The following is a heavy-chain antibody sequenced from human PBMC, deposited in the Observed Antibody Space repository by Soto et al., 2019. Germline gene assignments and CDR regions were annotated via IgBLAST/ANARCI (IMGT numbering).Heavy chain of an antibody. CDR3: AKVNYDILTGYGEFDY. V-gene: IGHV3-23*01. CDR1: GFTFSRYA. J-gene: IGHJ4*02. Sequence: LRLSCAASGFTFSRYAMSWVRQAPGKGLEWVSAISGSGDSTYYADSVKGRFTIPRDNSKNTLYLQMNSLRAEDTAVYYCAKVNYDILTGYGEFDYWGQGTLVTVSS. D-gene: IGHD3-9*01. CDR2: ISGSGDST.